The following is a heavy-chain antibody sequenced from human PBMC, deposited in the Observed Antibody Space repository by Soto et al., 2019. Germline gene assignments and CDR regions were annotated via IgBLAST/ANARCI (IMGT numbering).Heavy chain of an antibody. V-gene: IGHV3-23*01. Sequence: DVQLLESGGGLVQPEGSLRLSCAASGFTFSSYAMGWVRQGPGKGLEWVAVVSIGGSTHYADSVRGRFTISRDNSKTTLSPQMNSLTAEDTAVYFCAKRRGAGGHFDYWGQGALVTVSS. CDR3: AKRRGAGGHFDY. CDR2: VSIGGST. D-gene: IGHD2-15*01. CDR1: GFTFSSYA. J-gene: IGHJ4*02.